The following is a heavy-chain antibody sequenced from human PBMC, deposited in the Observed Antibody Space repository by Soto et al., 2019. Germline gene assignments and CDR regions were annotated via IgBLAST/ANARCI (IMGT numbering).Heavy chain of an antibody. CDR2: ISYDGNNE. J-gene: IGHJ4*02. V-gene: IGHV3-30*18. D-gene: IGHD3-22*01. CDR3: AKDTYYHDSSGYYVFDH. Sequence: PGGSLRLSCTASGFTFSSYGMHWVRQTPGMGLEWVAHISYDGNNEHYTDSVKGRFTISRDNSKNTVYLQMNSLRTEDTALYYCAKDTYYHDSSGYYVFDHWGQGT. CDR1: GFTFSSYG.